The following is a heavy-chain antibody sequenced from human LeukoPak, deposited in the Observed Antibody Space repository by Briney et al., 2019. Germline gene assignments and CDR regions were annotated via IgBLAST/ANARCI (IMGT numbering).Heavy chain of an antibody. CDR1: GYSIISGYF. J-gene: IGHJ4*02. V-gene: IGHV4-38-2*01. CDR2: IYHSGST. Sequence: SETLSLTCAVSGYSIISGYFWGWIRQSPGKGLEWIGSIYHSGSTYYNPSLKSRVTISVDTSKNQFSLKLSSVTAADTAVYYCTGKYYYDSSGYYYVDYWGQGTLVTVSS. CDR3: TGKYYYDSSGYYYVDY. D-gene: IGHD3-22*01.